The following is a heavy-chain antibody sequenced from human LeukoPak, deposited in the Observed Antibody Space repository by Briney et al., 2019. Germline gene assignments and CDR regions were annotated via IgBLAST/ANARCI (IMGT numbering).Heavy chain of an antibody. V-gene: IGHV4-59*01. CDR3: AAMRYGRDYYYGMDV. J-gene: IGHJ6*02. Sequence: ASESLSLTCSVTGGSINSYHWSWIRQPPGKGLEWIGYISHSGSTDSNPSLKSRVTISLDTSKNQFSLKLTSVTAADTAVYYCAAMRYGRDYYYGMDVWGQGTTVTVSS. CDR1: GGSINSYH. CDR2: ISHSGST. D-gene: IGHD1-14*01.